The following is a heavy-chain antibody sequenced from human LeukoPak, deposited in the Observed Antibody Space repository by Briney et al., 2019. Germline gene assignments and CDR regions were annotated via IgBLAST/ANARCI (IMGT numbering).Heavy chain of an antibody. CDR2: IYYSGST. CDR3: ARHNADYDILTGYPYCWFDP. Sequence: SETLSLTCTVSGGSISSSSYYWGWIRQPPGKGLEWIGSIYYSGSTYYNPSLKSRVTISVDTSKNQFSLKLSSVTAADTAVYYCARHNADYDILTGYPYCWFDPWGQGTLVTVSS. V-gene: IGHV4-39*01. J-gene: IGHJ5*02. D-gene: IGHD3-9*01. CDR1: GGSISSSSYY.